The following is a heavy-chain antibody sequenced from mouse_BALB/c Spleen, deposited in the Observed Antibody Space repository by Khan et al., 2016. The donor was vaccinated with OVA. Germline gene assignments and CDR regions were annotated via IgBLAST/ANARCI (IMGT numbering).Heavy chain of an antibody. CDR3: ARNPVAY. CDR1: GYTFTSYW. J-gene: IGHJ3*01. CDR2: IDPYDSET. Sequence: QVQLQQSGPELVRPGTTVRLSCKASGYTFTSYWMNWIKQRPGQGLEWIGRIDPYDSETHYNQKFKDKAILTVDTSSNTAYLQISRLTYEDSAVDYCARNPVAYWGQGTLVTVSA. V-gene: IGHV1-59*01.